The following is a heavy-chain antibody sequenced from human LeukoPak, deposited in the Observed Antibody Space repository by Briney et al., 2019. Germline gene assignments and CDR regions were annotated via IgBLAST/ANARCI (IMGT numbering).Heavy chain of an antibody. CDR2: ISGSGGST. J-gene: IGHJ4*02. V-gene: IGHV3-23*01. CDR1: GFTFSSYA. Sequence: GGSLRPSCAASGFTFSSYAMSWVRQAPGKGLEWVSAISGSGGSTYYADSVKGRFTISRDNSKNTLYLQMNSLRAEDTAVYYCATDLSSGWYFDYWGQGTLVTVSS. D-gene: IGHD6-19*01. CDR3: ATDLSSGWYFDY.